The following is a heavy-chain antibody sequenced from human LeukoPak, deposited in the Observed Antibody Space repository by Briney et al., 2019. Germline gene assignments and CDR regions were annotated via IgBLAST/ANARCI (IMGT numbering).Heavy chain of an antibody. CDR2: ISYDGSNK. D-gene: IGHD5-18*01. J-gene: IGHJ3*02. V-gene: IGHV3-30-3*01. CDR3: ARVGRQLWFGDAFDI. CDR1: GFTFSSYA. Sequence: PGRSLRLPCAPSGFTFSSYAMHWVREAPGKGLEWVAVISYDGSNKYYADSVKGRFTISRDNSKNTLYLQMNSLRAEDTAVYYCARVGRQLWFGDAFDIWGQGTMVTVSS.